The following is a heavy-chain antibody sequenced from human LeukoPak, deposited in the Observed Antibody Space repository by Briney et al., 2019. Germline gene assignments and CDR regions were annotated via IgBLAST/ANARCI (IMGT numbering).Heavy chain of an antibody. Sequence: ASVKVSCKASGYTFTSYYMHWVRQAPGQGLEWMGIINPSGGSTSYAQKFQGRVTMTRDTSTSTVYMELSSLRSEDTAVYYCATKGGYCSSTSCHANISYPYYYYYGMDVWGQGTTVTVSS. CDR3: ATKGGYCSSTSCHANISYPYYYYYGMDV. CDR2: INPSGGST. CDR1: GYTFTSYY. J-gene: IGHJ6*02. D-gene: IGHD2-2*01. V-gene: IGHV1-46*01.